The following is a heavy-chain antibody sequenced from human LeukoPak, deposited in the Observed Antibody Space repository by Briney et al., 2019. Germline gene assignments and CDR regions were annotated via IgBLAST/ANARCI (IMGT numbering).Heavy chain of an antibody. CDR2: ISPSGEIT. J-gene: IGHJ4*02. CDR3: AQDLADIRFEN. Sequence: GGSLRLTCAASGFIFSSHGMKWLAQAPGKGLEWVSGISPSGEITYYADSVKGRFTLSRDNSKNTVYLQMDSLRFEDAAVYYCAQDLADIRFENWGQGALVSASS. CDR1: GFIFSSHG. V-gene: IGHV3-23*01.